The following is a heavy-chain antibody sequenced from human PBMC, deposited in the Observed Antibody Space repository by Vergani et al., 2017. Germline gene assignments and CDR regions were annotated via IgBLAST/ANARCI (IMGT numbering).Heavy chain of an antibody. Sequence: EVQLVESGGGLVQPGGSLRLSCAASGFTFSSYAMSWVRQAPGKGLEWVSAISGSGGSTYYADSVKGRFTISRDNSKNTLYLQMNSLRAEDTAVYYCAKLVLPVVVATIGIDYWGQGTLVTVSS. V-gene: IGHV3-23*04. CDR2: ISGSGGST. J-gene: IGHJ4*02. CDR1: GFTFSSYA. D-gene: IGHD5-12*01. CDR3: AKLVLPVVVATIGIDY.